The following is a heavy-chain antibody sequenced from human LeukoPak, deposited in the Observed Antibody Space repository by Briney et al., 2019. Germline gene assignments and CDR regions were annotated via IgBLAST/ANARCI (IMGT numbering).Heavy chain of an antibody. V-gene: IGHV4-59*12. D-gene: IGHD6-13*01. CDR1: GGSISSYY. Sequence: SETLSLTCTVSGGSISSYYWSWIRQPPGKGLEWIGYIYYSGSTNYNPSLKSRVTISVDTSKNQFSLKLSSVTAADTAVYYCASIVKIAAAGGDDFDYWGQGTLVTVSS. CDR2: IYYSGST. CDR3: ASIVKIAAAGGDDFDY. J-gene: IGHJ4*02.